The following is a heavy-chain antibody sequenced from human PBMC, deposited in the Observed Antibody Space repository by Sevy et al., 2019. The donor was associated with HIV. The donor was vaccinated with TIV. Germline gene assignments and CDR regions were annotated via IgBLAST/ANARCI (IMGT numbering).Heavy chain of an antibody. CDR3: ARDGYSSGWVGSFDY. D-gene: IGHD6-19*01. CDR2: IWYDGSNK. J-gene: IGHJ4*02. CDR1: GFTFSSYG. V-gene: IGHV3-33*01. Sequence: GGSLRLSCAASGFTFSSYGMHWVRQAPGKGLEWVAVIWYDGSNKYYADSVKGRFTISRDNSKNTLYLQMNSLRAEDTAVYYCARDGYSSGWVGSFDYWGQETLVTVSS.